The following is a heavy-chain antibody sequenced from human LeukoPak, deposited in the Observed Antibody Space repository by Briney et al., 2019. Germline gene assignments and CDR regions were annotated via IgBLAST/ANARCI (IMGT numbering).Heavy chain of an antibody. CDR2: INHSGST. V-gene: IGHV4-34*01. CDR1: GGSFSGYY. Sequence: PSETLSLTCAVYGGSFSGYYWSWIRQPPGKGLEWFGEINHSGSTNYNPSLKSRVTISVDTSKNQFSLKLSSVTAADTAVYYCARGPRYGLGVAGTSVSYYYGMDVWGQGTTVTVSS. D-gene: IGHD6-19*01. CDR3: ARGPRYGLGVAGTSVSYYYGMDV. J-gene: IGHJ6*02.